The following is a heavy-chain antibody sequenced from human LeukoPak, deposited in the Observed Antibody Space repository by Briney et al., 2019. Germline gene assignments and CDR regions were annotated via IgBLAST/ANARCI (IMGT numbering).Heavy chain of an antibody. Sequence: SQTLSLTCTVSGGSISSCSYYRSWIRQPAGKGLEWIGRIYTSGSTNYNPSLKSRATISVDTSKNQFSLKLSSVTAADTAVYYCARGPDEQWLVPFDYWGQGTLVTVSS. J-gene: IGHJ4*02. CDR2: IYTSGST. D-gene: IGHD6-19*01. V-gene: IGHV4-61*02. CDR1: GGSISSCSYY. CDR3: ARGPDEQWLVPFDY.